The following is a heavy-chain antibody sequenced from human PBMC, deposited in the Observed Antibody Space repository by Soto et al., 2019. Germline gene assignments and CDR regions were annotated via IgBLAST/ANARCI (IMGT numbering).Heavy chain of an antibody. D-gene: IGHD3-10*01. Sequence: SETLSLTCAVSGATISSGGYSWSWIRQAPGKGLEWIGCVYSTGGISYKSSLKSRVTISLDRSNNHFSLRLTSVTAADTAVYYCARGGTSDYYGSGNYWFDSWGLGTLVTVS. V-gene: IGHV4-30-2*01. CDR2: VYSTGGI. J-gene: IGHJ5*01. CDR1: GATISSGGYS. CDR3: ARGGTSDYYGSGNYWFDS.